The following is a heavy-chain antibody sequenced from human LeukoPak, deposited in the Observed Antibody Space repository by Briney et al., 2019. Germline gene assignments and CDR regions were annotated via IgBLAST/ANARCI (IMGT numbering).Heavy chain of an antibody. V-gene: IGHV3-66*01. Sequence: GRSLRLSCAASGFTVSSNYMSWVRQAPGKGLEWVSIIYSGGSTYYADSVKGRFTISRDNSKNTLYLQMNSLRVEDTAVYYCASKDPYDSSGYLLEYWGQGTLVTVSS. J-gene: IGHJ4*02. D-gene: IGHD3-22*01. CDR2: IYSGGST. CDR1: GFTVSSNY. CDR3: ASKDPYDSSGYLLEY.